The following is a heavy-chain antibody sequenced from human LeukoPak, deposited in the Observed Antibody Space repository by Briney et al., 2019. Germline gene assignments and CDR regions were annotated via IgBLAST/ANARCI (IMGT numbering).Heavy chain of an antibody. CDR3: TGHAAAGDAFDI. D-gene: IGHD2-8*02. Sequence: TGRSLRLSCAASGFTFSSYWMNWVRQVPGKGLVWVSRINSDGTTTSYADSVKGRFTISRDNAKNTLYLQMNSLRAEDTAVYYCTGHAAAGDAFDIWGQGTVVTVSS. CDR2: INSDGTTT. CDR1: GFTFSSYW. V-gene: IGHV3-74*01. J-gene: IGHJ3*02.